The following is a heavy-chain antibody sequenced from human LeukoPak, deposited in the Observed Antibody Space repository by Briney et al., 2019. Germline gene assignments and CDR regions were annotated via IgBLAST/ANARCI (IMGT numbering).Heavy chain of an antibody. D-gene: IGHD3-10*01. V-gene: IGHV3-23*01. CDR1: GFTFSSYA. CDR2: ISGSGGST. J-gene: IGHJ4*02. CDR3: AKDETAYYYGSGSPRIDY. Sequence: PGGSLRLSCAASGFTFSSYAMSWVRQAPGKGLEWVSAISGSGGSTYYADSVKGRFTISRDNSKNTLYLQMNSLRAEDTAVYYCAKDETAYYYGSGSPRIDYWGQGTLVTVSS.